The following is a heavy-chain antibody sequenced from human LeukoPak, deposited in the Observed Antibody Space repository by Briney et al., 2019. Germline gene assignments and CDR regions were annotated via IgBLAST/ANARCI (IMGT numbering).Heavy chain of an antibody. J-gene: IGHJ4*02. CDR3: ARGPYDILTGYSESDD. CDR2: ISAYNGNT. CDR1: GYTFTSYG. V-gene: IGHV1-18*01. D-gene: IGHD3-9*01. Sequence: ASVKVSCKASGYTFTSYGISWVRQAPGQGLEWMGWISAYNGNTNYAQKLQGRVTMTTDTSTSTAYMELRSLRSDDTAVYYCARGPYDILTGYSESDDWGQGTLVTVSS.